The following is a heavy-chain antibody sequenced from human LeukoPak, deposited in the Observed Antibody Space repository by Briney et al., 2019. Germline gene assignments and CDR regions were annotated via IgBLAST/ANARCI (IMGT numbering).Heavy chain of an antibody. CDR2: ISAYNGYT. V-gene: IGHV1-18*01. D-gene: IGHD3-10*01. Sequence: ASVKVSCKASGYTFTSYGISWVRQAPGQGLEWMGWISAYNGYTKYAQKFQGRVTMTRDTSTSTAYMELRSLRSDDTAVYYCARDYITMVRGVLDYWGQGTLVTVSS. CDR1: GYTFTSYG. J-gene: IGHJ4*02. CDR3: ARDYITMVRGVLDY.